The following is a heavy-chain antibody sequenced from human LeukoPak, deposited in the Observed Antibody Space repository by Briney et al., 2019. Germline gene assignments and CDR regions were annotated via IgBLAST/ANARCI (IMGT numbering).Heavy chain of an antibody. CDR2: ISHDGNTK. D-gene: IGHD6-13*01. CDR3: AKNWQQLVLRLGYFDL. CDR1: GFTFSNYG. J-gene: IGHJ2*01. V-gene: IGHV3-30*18. Sequence: GASLRLSCAASGFTFSNYGMYWVRQAPGKGLEWVAVISHDGNTKKYVDYVKGRFTISRDNSKNTLYLQMNSLRADDTAVYYCAKNWQQLVLRLGYFDLWGRGTLVTVS.